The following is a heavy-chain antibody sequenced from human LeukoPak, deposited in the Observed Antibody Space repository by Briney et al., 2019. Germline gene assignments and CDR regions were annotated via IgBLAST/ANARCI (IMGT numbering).Heavy chain of an antibody. Sequence: ASVKVSCTASGYTFTSYDINWVRQATGQGLEWMGWMNPNSGNTGYAQKFQGRVTMTRNTSISTAYMELSSLRSEDTAVYYCARAPRITMIVVVIRRYYFDYWGQGTLVTVSS. V-gene: IGHV1-8*01. CDR2: MNPNSGNT. CDR1: GYTFTSYD. CDR3: ARAPRITMIVVVIRRYYFDY. D-gene: IGHD3-22*01. J-gene: IGHJ4*02.